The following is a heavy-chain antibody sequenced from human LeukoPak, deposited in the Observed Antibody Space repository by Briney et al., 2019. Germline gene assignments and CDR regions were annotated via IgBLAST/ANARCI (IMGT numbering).Heavy chain of an antibody. CDR2: ISSSISTI. CDR1: GFTFSSYR. V-gene: IGHV3-48*01. CDR3: ARDAENFYSSSWYIWFDP. D-gene: IGHD6-13*01. Sequence: PGGSLRLSCAASGFTFSSYRMNWVRQAPGKGLEWVSYISSSISTIYYADSVKGRFTISRDNAKNSLYLQMNSLRAEDTAVYYCARDAENFYSSSWYIWFDPWGLGTLVTVSS. J-gene: IGHJ5*02.